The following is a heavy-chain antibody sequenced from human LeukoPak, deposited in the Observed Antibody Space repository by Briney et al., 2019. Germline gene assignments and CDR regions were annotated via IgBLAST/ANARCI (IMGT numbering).Heavy chain of an antibody. V-gene: IGHV1-46*01. CDR1: GYTFTGYY. CDR2: IIPSDGST. D-gene: IGHD4/OR15-4a*01. Sequence: ASVKVSCKASGYTFTGYYMHWVRQAPGLGLEWMGVIIPSDGSTAYAQKFQGTVAMTRDTSTSTAYMELSSLSSEDTAVYYCARGATYHALDIWGQGTMVTVSS. CDR3: ARGATYHALDI. J-gene: IGHJ3*02.